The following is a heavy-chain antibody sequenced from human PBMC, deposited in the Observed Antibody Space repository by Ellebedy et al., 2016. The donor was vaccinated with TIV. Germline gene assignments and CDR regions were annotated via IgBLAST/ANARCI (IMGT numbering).Heavy chain of an antibody. V-gene: IGHV3-23*01. CDR3: AKPFLMVYAPFDY. D-gene: IGHD2-8*01. Sequence: PGGSLRLSCAASGFTFSSYGMSWVRQAPGKGLEWVSSITCSGGSTYYADSVKGRFTISRDNSKNTLYLQMNSLRAEDTAVFYCAKPFLMVYAPFDYWGQGTLVTVSS. CDR1: GFTFSSYG. J-gene: IGHJ4*02. CDR2: ITCSGGST.